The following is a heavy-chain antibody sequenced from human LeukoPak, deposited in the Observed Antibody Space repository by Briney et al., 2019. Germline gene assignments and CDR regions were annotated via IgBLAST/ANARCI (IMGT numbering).Heavy chain of an antibody. CDR3: ASGGAPAGY. Sequence: DWVSSISNSSGSTYYAASVKGRFTISRDNSKNTLYLQMNSLRAEDTAVYYCASGGAPAGYWGQGTLVIVSS. CDR2: ISNSSGST. J-gene: IGHJ4*02. D-gene: IGHD6-25*01. V-gene: IGHV3-23*01.